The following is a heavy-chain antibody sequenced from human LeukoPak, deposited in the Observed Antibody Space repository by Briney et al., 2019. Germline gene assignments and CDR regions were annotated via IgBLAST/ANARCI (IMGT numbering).Heavy chain of an antibody. Sequence: SETLSLTCTVSGGSISSYYWSWIRQPPGKGLEWIGYIYYSGSTNYIPSLKSRVTISVDTSKNQFSLKLSSVTAADTAVYYCARVVGTDWFDPWGQGTLVTVSS. CDR1: GGSISSYY. D-gene: IGHD1-1*01. CDR2: IYYSGST. CDR3: ARVVGTDWFDP. J-gene: IGHJ5*02. V-gene: IGHV4-59*01.